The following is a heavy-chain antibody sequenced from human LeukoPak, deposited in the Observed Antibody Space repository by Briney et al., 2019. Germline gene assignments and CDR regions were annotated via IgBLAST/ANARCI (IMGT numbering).Heavy chain of an antibody. D-gene: IGHD3-3*01. CDR2: IYHSGTT. CDR1: GGSISSSTYY. J-gene: IGHJ3*02. V-gene: IGHV4-30-2*01. Sequence: PSETLSLTCTVSGGSISSSTYYWSWIRQPPGKGLEWIGYIYHSGTTYYNPSLKSRGTISVDKSKNQFSLKLSSVTAADTAVYYCALTEYDFWSGYTLVKAFDIWGQGTMVTVSS. CDR3: ALTEYDFWSGYTLVKAFDI.